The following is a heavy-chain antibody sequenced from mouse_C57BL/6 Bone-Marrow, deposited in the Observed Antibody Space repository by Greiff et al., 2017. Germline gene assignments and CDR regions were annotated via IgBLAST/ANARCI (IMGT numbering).Heavy chain of an antibody. V-gene: IGHV1-55*01. CDR2: IYPGSGST. CDR1: GDTFTSYW. CDR3: ARPYDSNYWYFDV. J-gene: IGHJ1*03. Sequence: VQLQQPGAELVKPGASVKMSCKASGDTFTSYWITWVQKRPGQGLEWIGDIYPGSGSTNYNEKFKSKATLTVDTSSSTAYMQLSSLTSEDSAVYYCARPYDSNYWYFDVWGTGTTVTVSS. D-gene: IGHD2-5*01.